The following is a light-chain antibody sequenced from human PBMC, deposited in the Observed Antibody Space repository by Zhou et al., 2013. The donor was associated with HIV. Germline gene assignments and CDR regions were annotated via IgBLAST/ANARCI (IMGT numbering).Light chain of an antibody. CDR2: ATS. J-gene: IGKJ2*01. V-gene: IGKV1-8*01. Sequence: AIRMTQSPSSFSASTGDRVTITCRASQGISSYLAWYQQKPGKAPKLLIYATSTLQGGVPSRFSGSGSGTDFTLTISSLQPEDFATYYCQQSYSSPYTFGQGTKLDIK. CDR1: QGISSY. CDR3: QQSYSSPYT.